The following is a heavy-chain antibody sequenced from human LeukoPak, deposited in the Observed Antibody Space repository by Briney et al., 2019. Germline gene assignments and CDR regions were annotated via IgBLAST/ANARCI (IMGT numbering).Heavy chain of an antibody. Sequence: SETLSLTCTVSGGSISSGDYSWSWIRQPPGKGLEWIGYIYYSGSTYYNPSLKSRVTISMDTSKNQFSLKLTSVTAADTAVYYCARDPKDSYDNSGDAFDIWGQGRMVTVSS. CDR2: IYYSGST. CDR1: GGSISSGDYS. J-gene: IGHJ3*02. D-gene: IGHD3-22*01. CDR3: ARDPKDSYDNSGDAFDI. V-gene: IGHV4-30-4*07.